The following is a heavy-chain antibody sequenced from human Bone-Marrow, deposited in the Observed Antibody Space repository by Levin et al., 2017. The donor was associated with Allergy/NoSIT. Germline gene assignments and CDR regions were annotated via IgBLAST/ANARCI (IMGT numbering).Heavy chain of an antibody. D-gene: IGHD3-10*01. V-gene: IGHV3-30-3*01. J-gene: IGHJ4*02. Sequence: PGGSLRLSCAASGLTISRYAMHWVRQAPGKGLEWVAVISYDGSSKYYADSVKGRFTISRDNSKNTLYLQMDSLRREDTAVYFCASEASGDSWGQGTLVTVSS. CDR3: ASEASGDS. CDR2: ISYDGSSK. CDR1: GLTISRYA.